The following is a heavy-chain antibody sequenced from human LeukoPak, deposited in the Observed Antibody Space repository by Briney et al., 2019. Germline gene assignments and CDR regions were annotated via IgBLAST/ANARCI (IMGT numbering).Heavy chain of an antibody. CDR1: GFTFSDYY. V-gene: IGHV3-11*01. CDR2: ISSSGSTI. J-gene: IGHJ3*02. CDR3: ARDSPMHAFDI. Sequence: GGSLRLSCAASGFTFSDYYMSWIRQAPGKGLEWVSYISSSGSTIYYADPVKGRFTISRDNAKNSLYLQMNSLRAEDTAVYYCARDSPMHAFDIWGQGTMVTVSS.